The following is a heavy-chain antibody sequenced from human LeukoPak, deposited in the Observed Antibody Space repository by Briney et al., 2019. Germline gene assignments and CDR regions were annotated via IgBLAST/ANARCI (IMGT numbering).Heavy chain of an antibody. CDR1: GFTFSTYT. V-gene: IGHV3-48*01. CDR3: ARDLGHDGNHFDH. D-gene: IGHD4-23*01. CDR2: ISGTSRTI. J-gene: IGHJ4*02. Sequence: GGSLRLSCAASGFTFSTYTMNWVRQAPGKGLEWISYISGTSRTIYYADSVKGRFTVSRDNAKNSLYLQMNSLRAEDTAVYYCARDLGHDGNHFDHWGQGTLVSVSS.